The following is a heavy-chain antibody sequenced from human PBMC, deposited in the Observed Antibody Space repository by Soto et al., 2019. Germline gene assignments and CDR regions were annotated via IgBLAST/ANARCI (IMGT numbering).Heavy chain of an antibody. V-gene: IGHV3-33*01. CDR1: GFTFSSYA. CDR2: IYYDGRNK. J-gene: IGHJ4*02. D-gene: IGHD4-4*01. Sequence: GSLRLSCAASGFTFSSYAMHWVRQAPGKGLEWVAVIYYDGRNKYYGDSVRGRFTISRDNSNNTLYLQMNSLRAEDTAVYFCASEVRNYQSLDCWGQGTLVTVSS. CDR3: ASEVRNYQSLDC.